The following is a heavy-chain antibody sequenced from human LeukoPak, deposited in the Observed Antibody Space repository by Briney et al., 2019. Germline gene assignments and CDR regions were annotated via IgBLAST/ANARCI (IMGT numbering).Heavy chain of an antibody. CDR2: IYYSGST. CDR1: GGSISSYY. CDR3: AREVEAAGRGFDP. V-gene: IGHV4-59*01. Sequence: SETLSFTCTVSGGSISSYYWSWIRQPPGKGLEWIGYIYYSGSTNYNPSLKSRVTISVDTSKNQFSLKLSSVTAADTAVYYCAREVEAAGRGFDPWGQGTLVTVSS. J-gene: IGHJ5*02. D-gene: IGHD6-13*01.